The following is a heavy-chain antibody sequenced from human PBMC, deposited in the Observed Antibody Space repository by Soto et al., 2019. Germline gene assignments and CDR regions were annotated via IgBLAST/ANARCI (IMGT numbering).Heavy chain of an antibody. Sequence: GDHAMSWFRQAPGRGLEWVGFIRSKAFGGSTQYAASVKDRFTISRDDSISIAFLLVNSLKSEDTALYYCSRQRWSDYSNYSGMDVWGQGTTVTVSS. CDR1: GDHA. V-gene: IGHV3-49*03. D-gene: IGHD4-17*01. CDR2: IRSKAFGGST. J-gene: IGHJ6*02. CDR3: SRQRWSDYSNYSGMDV.